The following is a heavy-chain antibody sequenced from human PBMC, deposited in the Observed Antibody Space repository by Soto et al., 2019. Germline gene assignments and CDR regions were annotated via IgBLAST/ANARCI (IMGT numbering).Heavy chain of an antibody. D-gene: IGHD6-13*01. Sequence: SVKVSCKASGDTFSSYAISWVRQAPGQELEWMGGIIPIFGTANYAQKFQGRVTITADESTSTAYMELSSLRSEDTAVYYCARLASLYSSQYYFDYWGQGTLVTVSS. V-gene: IGHV1-69*13. CDR3: ARLASLYSSQYYFDY. CDR2: IIPIFGTA. CDR1: GDTFSSYA. J-gene: IGHJ4*02.